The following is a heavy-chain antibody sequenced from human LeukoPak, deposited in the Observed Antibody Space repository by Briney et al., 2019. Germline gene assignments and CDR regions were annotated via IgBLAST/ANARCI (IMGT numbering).Heavy chain of an antibody. Sequence: GESLKISCKGSGYSFTSYWTGWVRQMPGKGLEWMGMIHPGDFDTKYSPPFQGQVTISADRSITTAYLQWSSLKASDTAMYYCARSRAPGAADAFDIWGQGTMVTVSS. V-gene: IGHV5-51*01. CDR1: GYSFTSYW. CDR2: IHPGDFDT. D-gene: IGHD7-27*01. CDR3: ARSRAPGAADAFDI. J-gene: IGHJ3*02.